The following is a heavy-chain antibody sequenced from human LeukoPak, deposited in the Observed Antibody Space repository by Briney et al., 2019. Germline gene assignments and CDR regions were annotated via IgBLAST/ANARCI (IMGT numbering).Heavy chain of an antibody. D-gene: IGHD3-22*01. CDR2: INTYKGNI. CDR3: ARGAYYDNTGNDY. Sequence: ASVKVSCKASGYTLMNYGISWVRQAPGQGLEWMGWINTYKGNINYIQKLQGRVTMTADTSTSTAYMELRSLISDDTAVYYCARGAYYDNTGNDYWGQGTLVTVSS. J-gene: IGHJ4*02. V-gene: IGHV1-18*04. CDR1: GYTLMNYG.